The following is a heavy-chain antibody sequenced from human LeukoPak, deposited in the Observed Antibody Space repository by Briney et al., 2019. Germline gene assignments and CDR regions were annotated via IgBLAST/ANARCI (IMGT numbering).Heavy chain of an antibody. D-gene: IGHD3-22*01. CDR1: GGSISSSSYY. J-gene: IGHJ3*02. Sequence: PSETLSLTCTVSGGSISSSSYYWGWIRQPPGKGLEWIGSIYSSGSTYYNPSLKSRVTISVDTSKNQFSLKLSSVTAADTAVYYCARQFITRGAFDIWGQGTMVTVSS. CDR2: IYSSGST. V-gene: IGHV4-39*01. CDR3: ARQFITRGAFDI.